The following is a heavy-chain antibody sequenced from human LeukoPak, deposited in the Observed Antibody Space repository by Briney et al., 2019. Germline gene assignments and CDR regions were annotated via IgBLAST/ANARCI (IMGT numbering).Heavy chain of an antibody. CDR3: AKDRGRRIAVAGTPYYFDY. CDR1: GFTFSSYS. J-gene: IGHJ4*02. D-gene: IGHD6-19*01. V-gene: IGHV3-21*04. CDR2: ISSSSSYI. Sequence: GGSLRLSCAASGFTFSSYSMNWVRQAPGKGLEWVSSISSSSSYIYYADSVKGRFTISRDNSKNTLYLQMNSLRAEDTAVYYCAKDRGRRIAVAGTPYYFDYWGQGTLVTVSS.